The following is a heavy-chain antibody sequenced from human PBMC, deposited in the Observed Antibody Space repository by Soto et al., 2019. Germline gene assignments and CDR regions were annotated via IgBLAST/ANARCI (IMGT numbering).Heavy chain of an antibody. CDR1: GFTFSSYG. V-gene: IGHV3-33*01. CDR2: IWYDGSDK. D-gene: IGHD6-19*01. Sequence: QVQLVESGGGVVQPGRSLRLSCAASGFTFSSYGMHWVRQAPGKGLEWVAVIWYDGSDKYYADSVKGRFTISRDNSKNTLYLQMNSLRAEDTAVYYSARDRYSSGWYDLDYWGQGTLVTVSS. CDR3: ARDRYSSGWYDLDY. J-gene: IGHJ4*02.